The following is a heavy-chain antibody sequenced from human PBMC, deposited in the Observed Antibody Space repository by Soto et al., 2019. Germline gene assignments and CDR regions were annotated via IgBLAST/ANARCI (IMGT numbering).Heavy chain of an antibody. D-gene: IGHD3-9*01. CDR1: GFTFSGSA. V-gene: IGHV3-73*01. Sequence: GGSLRLSCAASGFTFSGSAMHWVRQASGKGLEWVGRIRSKANSYATAYAASVKGRFTISRDDSKNTAYLQMNSLKTEDTAVYYCARGDDILTGYYPHYYYGMDVWGQGTTVNVSS. CDR3: ARGDDILTGYYPHYYYGMDV. J-gene: IGHJ6*02. CDR2: IRSKANSYAT.